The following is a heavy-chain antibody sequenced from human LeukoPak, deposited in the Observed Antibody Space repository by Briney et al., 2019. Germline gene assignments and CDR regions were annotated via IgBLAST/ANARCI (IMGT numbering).Heavy chain of an antibody. CDR1: GGSVTSGSNY. CDR3: ARPLAPRPGDYYFDL. D-gene: IGHD6-6*01. J-gene: IGHJ2*01. CDR2: FYYTGST. Sequence: SETLSLTCTVSGGSVTSGSNYWGWFRQPPGKGLEWIGSFYYTGSTYYNPSLKSRVTISADTSRNQFSLKVKSVTAADTAVYYCARPLAPRPGDYYFDLWGRGTLVTVSS. V-gene: IGHV4-39*01.